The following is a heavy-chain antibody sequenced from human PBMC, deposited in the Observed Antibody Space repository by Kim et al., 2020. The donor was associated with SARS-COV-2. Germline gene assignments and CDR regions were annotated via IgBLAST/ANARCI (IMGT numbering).Heavy chain of an antibody. J-gene: IGHJ6*02. V-gene: IGHV3-30*04. Sequence: GGSLRLSCAASGFTFSSYAMHWVRQAPGKGLEWVAVISYDGSNKYYADSVKGRFTISRDNSKNTLYLQMNSLRAEDTAVYYCARDPLLWFGELFPGYYSYGMAGWGRGTTVTVSS. CDR1: GFTFSSYA. CDR3: ARDPLLWFGELFPGYYSYGMAG. D-gene: IGHD3-10*01. CDR2: ISYDGSNK.